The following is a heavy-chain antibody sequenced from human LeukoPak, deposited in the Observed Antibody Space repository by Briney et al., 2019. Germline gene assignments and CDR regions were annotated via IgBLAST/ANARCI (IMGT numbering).Heavy chain of an antibody. CDR2: INYSGST. CDR1: GGSISRSSYY. CDR3: VRGLTGVVGAADV. D-gene: IGHD2-15*01. J-gene: IGHJ6*04. Sequence: PSETLSLTCTVSGGSISRSSYYWGWIRQAPGKGLEWIGSINYSGSTHYNPSLKSRVTISLETSKNQFSLKLSSVTAADTAVYYCVRGLTGVVGAADVWGKGTTVTVSS. V-gene: IGHV4-39*07.